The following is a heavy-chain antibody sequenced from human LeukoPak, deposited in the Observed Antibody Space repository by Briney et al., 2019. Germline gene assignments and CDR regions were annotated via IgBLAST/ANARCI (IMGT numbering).Heavy chain of an antibody. D-gene: IGHD1-1*01. J-gene: IGHJ4*02. Sequence: GGSLRLSCAASGFRFSSYWMSWVRQAPGKGLEWVANIKQDGSEKYYVDSVKGRFTVSRDNAKNSLYLQMNSLRVEDTAVYYCVRALGTGSYWGQGTLVTVSP. CDR2: IKQDGSEK. V-gene: IGHV3-7*03. CDR3: VRALGTGSY. CDR1: GFRFSSYW.